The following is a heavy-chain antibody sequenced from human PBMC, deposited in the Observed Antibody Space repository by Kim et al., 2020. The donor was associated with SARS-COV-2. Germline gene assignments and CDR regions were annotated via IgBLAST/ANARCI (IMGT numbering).Heavy chain of an antibody. J-gene: IGHJ4*02. CDR2: ISSSSSDT. V-gene: IGHV3-11*06. CDR1: GFTFSDYY. Sequence: GGSLRLSCEATGFTFSDYYMSWIRQAPGKGLEWVSYISSSSSDTNYADSVKGRFTISRDNAKNSLHLQMNSLRGEDTAVYYCARSPPVVPASFCDYWGQGTLVTVSP. CDR3: ARSPPVVPASFCDY. D-gene: IGHD2-2*01.